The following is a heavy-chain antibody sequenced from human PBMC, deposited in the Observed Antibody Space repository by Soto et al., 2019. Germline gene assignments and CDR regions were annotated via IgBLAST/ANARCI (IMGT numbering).Heavy chain of an antibody. D-gene: IGHD4-17*01. CDR2: ISSSGSYT. Sequence: GGSLRLSCAASGFTFSSYDMNWVRQAPGKGLEWVSSISSSGSYTYYADSVKGRFTISRDNAKNSLYLQMNSLRAEDTAVYYCARGSVDDYGIGYWGQGTLVTVSS. V-gene: IGHV3-21*01. J-gene: IGHJ4*02. CDR1: GFTFSSYD. CDR3: ARGSVDDYGIGY.